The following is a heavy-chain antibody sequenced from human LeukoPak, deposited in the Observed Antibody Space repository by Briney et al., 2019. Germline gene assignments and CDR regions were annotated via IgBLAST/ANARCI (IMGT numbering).Heavy chain of an antibody. CDR1: RFTFSSYW. V-gene: IGHV3-7*01. D-gene: IGHD5-24*01. J-gene: IGHJ4*02. CDR3: ARGQLVFDF. Sequence: PGGSLRLSCVVSRFTFSSYWMTWVRQAPGKGLEWVANIKEDGSEKYYVASVKGRFTISRDNAKKSLYLQMTSLTADDTAVYHCARGQLVFDFWGQGTLVTVSS. CDR2: IKEDGSEK.